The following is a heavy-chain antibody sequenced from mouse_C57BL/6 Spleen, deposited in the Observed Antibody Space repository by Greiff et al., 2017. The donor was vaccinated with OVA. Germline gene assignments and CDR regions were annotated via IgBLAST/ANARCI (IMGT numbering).Heavy chain of an antibody. CDR3: TRSPFAY. J-gene: IGHJ3*01. Sequence: QVQLQQSGAELVRPGASVTLSCKASGYTFTGYEMPWVKQTPVHGLEWVGAIDPETGGTAYTQKFKGKAILTADNSSSTAYMELRSLTSEDSAVYYCTRSPFAYWGQGTLVTVSA. CDR2: IDPETGGT. V-gene: IGHV1-15*01. CDR1: GYTFTGYE.